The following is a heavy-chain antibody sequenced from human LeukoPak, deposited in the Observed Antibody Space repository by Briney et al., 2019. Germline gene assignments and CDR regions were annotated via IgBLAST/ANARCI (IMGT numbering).Heavy chain of an antibody. D-gene: IGHD2-2*01. CDR2: ISGSGGST. Sequence: GGSLRLSCAASGFTFSSYGMSWVRQAPGKGLEWVSAISGSGGSTYYADSVKGRFTISRDNSKNTLYLQMNSLRAEDTAVYYCANHRVPAAMYNWFDPWGQGTLVTVSS. J-gene: IGHJ5*02. CDR1: GFTFSSYG. CDR3: ANHRVPAAMYNWFDP. V-gene: IGHV3-23*01.